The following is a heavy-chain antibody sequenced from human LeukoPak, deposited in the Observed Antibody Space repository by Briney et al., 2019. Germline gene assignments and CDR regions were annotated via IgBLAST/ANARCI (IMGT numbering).Heavy chain of an antibody. D-gene: IGHD3-16*01. CDR3: ASLTLTYYFDY. Sequence: SETLSLTCTVSGGSISSSSYYWGWIRQPPGKGLGWIGSIYYSGSTYYNPSLKSRVTISVDTSKNQFSLKLSSVTAADTAVYYCASLTLTYYFDYWGQGTLVTVSS. V-gene: IGHV4-39*01. CDR1: GGSISSSSYY. J-gene: IGHJ4*02. CDR2: IYYSGST.